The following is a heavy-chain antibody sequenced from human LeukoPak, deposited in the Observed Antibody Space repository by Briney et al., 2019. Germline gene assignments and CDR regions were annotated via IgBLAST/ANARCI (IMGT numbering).Heavy chain of an antibody. Sequence: GGSLRLSCAASGFTFNTYTINWVRQAPGKGLEWVSSISSSSAYIYYAESVKGRFTISRDNAKKSLYLQMNSLRAEDTAVYYCAELGITMIGGVWGKGTTVTISS. V-gene: IGHV3-21*01. J-gene: IGHJ6*04. CDR3: AELGITMIGGV. D-gene: IGHD3-10*02. CDR2: ISSSSAYI. CDR1: GFTFNTYT.